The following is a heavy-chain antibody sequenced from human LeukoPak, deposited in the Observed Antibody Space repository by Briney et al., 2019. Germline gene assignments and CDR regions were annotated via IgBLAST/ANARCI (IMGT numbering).Heavy chain of an antibody. D-gene: IGHD3-22*01. Sequence: SQTLSLTCTVSGGSISSGSYYWSWIRQPAGKGLEWIGRIYTSGSTNYNPSLKRRVTISVDTSKNQFSLKLSSVTAADTAVYYCARHPYYYDSSGAFDIWGQGTMVTVSS. V-gene: IGHV4-61*02. CDR3: ARHPYYYDSSGAFDI. J-gene: IGHJ3*02. CDR1: GGSISSGSYY. CDR2: IYTSGST.